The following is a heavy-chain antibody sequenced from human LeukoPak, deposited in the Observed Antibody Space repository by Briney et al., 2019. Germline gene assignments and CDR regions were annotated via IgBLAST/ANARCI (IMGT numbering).Heavy chain of an antibody. V-gene: IGHV1-69*06. Sequence: ASVKVSCKASGGTFNSYPISWVRQAPGQGLEWMGGIIPIFGTANYAQKFQGRVTITADKSTSTAYMELSSLRSEDTAVYYCARVGYSSRGGVFGYWGQGTLVTVSS. CDR1: GGTFNSYP. D-gene: IGHD6-13*01. CDR2: IIPIFGTA. CDR3: ARVGYSSRGGVFGY. J-gene: IGHJ4*02.